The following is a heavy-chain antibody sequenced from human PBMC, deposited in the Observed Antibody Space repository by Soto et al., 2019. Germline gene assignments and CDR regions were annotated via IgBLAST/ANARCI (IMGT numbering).Heavy chain of an antibody. Sequence: SETLSLTCTVSGGSISSYYWSWIRQPPGKGLEWIGYIYYSGSTNYNPSLKSRVTISVDTSKNQFSPKLSSVTAADTAVYYCAGHIVATHYFDYWGQGTQVTVSS. V-gene: IGHV4-59*01. D-gene: IGHD5-12*01. CDR3: AGHIVATHYFDY. J-gene: IGHJ4*02. CDR1: GGSISSYY. CDR2: IYYSGST.